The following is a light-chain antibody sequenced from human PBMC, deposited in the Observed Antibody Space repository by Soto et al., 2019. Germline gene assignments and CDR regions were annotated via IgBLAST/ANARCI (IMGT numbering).Light chain of an antibody. J-gene: IGKJ5*01. V-gene: IGKV3-15*01. CDR3: QQRADWPIT. Sequence: IVMTQSPATLSVSPWERTTLSCRASQSVSTILAWYQQKPGQAPRLLIYGASTRATGIPVRFSGSGSGTDFTLTITSLEPDDFAVYYCQQRADWPITFGQGTRLEIK. CDR2: GAS. CDR1: QSVSTI.